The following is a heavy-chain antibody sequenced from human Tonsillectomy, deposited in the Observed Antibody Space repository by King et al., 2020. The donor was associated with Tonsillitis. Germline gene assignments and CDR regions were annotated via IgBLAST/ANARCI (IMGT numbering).Heavy chain of an antibody. J-gene: IGHJ4*02. CDR3: ARLITGCSSDFDY. D-gene: IGHD2-2*01. CDR1: GYTFTSYW. CDR2: IYAGDFDT. V-gene: IGHV5-51*01. Sequence: QLVQSGAEVKKPGESLKISCQGSGYTFTSYWIAWVRQMPGKGLELMGIIYAGDFDTKYNPSFQGQVTISADKSINTAYLQWSSLEASDTAMYFCARLITGCSSDFDYWGQGTLVTVSS.